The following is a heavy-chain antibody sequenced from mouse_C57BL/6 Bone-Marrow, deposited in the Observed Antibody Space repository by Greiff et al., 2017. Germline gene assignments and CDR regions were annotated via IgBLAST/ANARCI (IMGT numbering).Heavy chain of an antibody. CDR2: IYPGNSDT. D-gene: IGHD2-3*01. J-gene: IGHJ3*01. CDR3: TRGGLLLAWFAY. Sequence: EVQLQQSGTVLARPGASVKMSCKTSGYTFTSYWMHWVKQRPGQGLEWIGAIYPGNSDTSYNQKFKGKAKLTAVTSASTAYMELSSLKNEDSAVYYCTRGGLLLAWFAYWGQGTLVTVSA. CDR1: GYTFTSYW. V-gene: IGHV1-5*01.